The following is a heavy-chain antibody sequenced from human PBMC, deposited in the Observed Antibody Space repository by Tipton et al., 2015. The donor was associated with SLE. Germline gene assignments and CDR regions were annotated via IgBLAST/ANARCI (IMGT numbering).Heavy chain of an antibody. D-gene: IGHD2-2*01. CDR2: ISYDGNNQ. J-gene: IGHJ6*02. CDR3: AREDIVVVPAARYYYYYGMDV. CDR1: GFTFSSYP. V-gene: IGHV3-30-3*01. Sequence: SLRLSCAASGFTFSSYPMHWVRQAPGKGLEWVALISYDGNNQYYADSVKGRFTISRDNSKNTLYLQMNSLRAEDTSVYYCAREDIVVVPAARYYYYYGMDVWGQGTTVTVSS.